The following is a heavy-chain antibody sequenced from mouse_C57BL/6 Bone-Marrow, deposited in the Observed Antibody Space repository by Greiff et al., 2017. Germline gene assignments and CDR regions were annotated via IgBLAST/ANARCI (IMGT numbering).Heavy chain of an antibody. Sequence: EVKLVESEGGLVQPGSSMKLSCTASGFTFSDYYMAWVRQVPEKGLEWVANINYDGSSTYYLDSLKSRFIISRDNAKNILYLQMSSLKSEDTATYYCARDYGSSYSYFDYWGQGTTLTVSS. CDR2: INYDGSST. D-gene: IGHD1-1*01. J-gene: IGHJ2*01. CDR3: ARDYGSSYSYFDY. CDR1: GFTFSDYY. V-gene: IGHV5-16*01.